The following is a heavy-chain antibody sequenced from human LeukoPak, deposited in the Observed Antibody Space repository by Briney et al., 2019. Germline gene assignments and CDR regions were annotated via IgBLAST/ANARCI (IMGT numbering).Heavy chain of an antibody. CDR3: TRVGYIDEGIDY. CDR1: EFTFSSFA. J-gene: IGHJ4*02. V-gene: IGHV3-30-3*01. Sequence: GGSLRLSCAASEFTFSSFAMHWVRQAPGKGLEWVAAISYDGSNKYYADSVKGRLTISRDNSKNTLYLQMNSLRAEDTAIYYCTRVGYIDEGIDYWGQGTLVTVSS. CDR2: ISYDGSNK. D-gene: IGHD5-24*01.